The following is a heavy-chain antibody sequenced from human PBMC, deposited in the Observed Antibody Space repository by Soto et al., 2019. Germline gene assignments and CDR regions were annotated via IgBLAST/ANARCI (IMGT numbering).Heavy chain of an antibody. D-gene: IGHD2-21*01. Sequence: SETLSLTCTVSGDSISDSSYYWGWIRQPPGKGLQWIGTIYYSGSTYYNPSLKSRVTISVDKSKNQFSLKLNSVTAADTAVYYCATHAYMRGWIDYWGQGTLVTVSS. CDR1: GDSISDSSYY. CDR3: ATHAYMRGWIDY. J-gene: IGHJ4*02. CDR2: IYYSGST. V-gene: IGHV4-39*01.